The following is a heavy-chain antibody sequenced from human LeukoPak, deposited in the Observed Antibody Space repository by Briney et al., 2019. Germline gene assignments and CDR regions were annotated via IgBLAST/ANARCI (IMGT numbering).Heavy chain of an antibody. CDR2: ISAYNGNT. D-gene: IGHD6-13*01. CDR3: ARVPPYSSSWYVGVGWFDP. J-gene: IGHJ5*02. V-gene: IGHV1-18*01. CDR1: GYTFTSYG. Sequence: GASVKVSCKASGYTFTSYGISWVRQAPGQGLEWMGWISAYNGNTNYAQKLQGRVTMTTDTSTSTAYMELRSLRSGDTAVYYCARVPPYSSSWYVGVGWFDPWGQGTLVTVSS.